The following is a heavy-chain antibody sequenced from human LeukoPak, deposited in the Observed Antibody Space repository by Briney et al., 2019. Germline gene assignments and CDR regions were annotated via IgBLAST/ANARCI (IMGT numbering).Heavy chain of an antibody. D-gene: IGHD5-18*01. Sequence: PSETLSLTCTVSGGSISSYYWSWIRQPPGKGLEWIGYIYYSGSTNYNPSLKSRVTISVDTSKNQFSLKLSSVTAADTAVYYCARGVSGYSYAPPFDYWGQGTLVTVSS. CDR2: IYYSGST. CDR1: GGSISSYY. CDR3: ARGVSGYSYAPPFDY. V-gene: IGHV4-59*08. J-gene: IGHJ4*02.